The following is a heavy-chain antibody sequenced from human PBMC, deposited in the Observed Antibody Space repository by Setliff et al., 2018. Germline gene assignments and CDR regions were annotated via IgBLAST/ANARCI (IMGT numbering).Heavy chain of an antibody. Sequence: ASVKVSCKASGYTFTSYSITWVRQAPGQGLEWIGWISAYNGKTYYAQKVQGRLTMTTDTSTTTAYMELGNLRSDDTAVYFCAREGSGIDSTGYSRLLYHWGQGTLVTVSS. CDR2: ISAYNGKT. D-gene: IGHD3-22*01. CDR1: GYTFTSYS. V-gene: IGHV1-18*01. J-gene: IGHJ4*02. CDR3: AREGSGIDSTGYSRLLYH.